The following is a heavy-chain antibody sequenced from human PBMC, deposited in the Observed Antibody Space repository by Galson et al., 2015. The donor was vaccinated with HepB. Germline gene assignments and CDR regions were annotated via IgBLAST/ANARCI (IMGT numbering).Heavy chain of an antibody. J-gene: IGHJ6*03. Sequence: SLRLSCAASGFTFSNYAMSWVRQAPGKGLEWVSVVTGSGGSTYYADSVKGRFTISRDNSKNTLYLQMNSLRAEDTAVYYCARRRSYRLPPHYYYYMDVWGKGTTVTVSS. D-gene: IGHD2-2*01. CDR3: ARRRSYRLPPHYYYYMDV. V-gene: IGHV3-23*01. CDR2: VTGSGGST. CDR1: GFTFSNYA.